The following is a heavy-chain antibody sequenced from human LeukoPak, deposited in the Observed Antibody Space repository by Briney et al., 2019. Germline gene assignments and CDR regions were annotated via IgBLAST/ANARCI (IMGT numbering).Heavy chain of an antibody. CDR3: ANSYDSSGYYYS. Sequence: SVRVSCKASGGTFSSYAISWVRQAPGQGLEWMGRIIPILGIANYAQKFQGRVTITADKSTSTAYMELSSLRSEDTAVYYCANSYDSSGYYYSWGQGTLVTVSS. J-gene: IGHJ4*02. V-gene: IGHV1-69*04. CDR2: IIPILGIA. CDR1: GGTFSSYA. D-gene: IGHD3-22*01.